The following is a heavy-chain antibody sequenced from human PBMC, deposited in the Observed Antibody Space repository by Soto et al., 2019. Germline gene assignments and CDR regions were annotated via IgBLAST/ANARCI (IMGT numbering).Heavy chain of an antibody. CDR3: AREGWFGELLSFDYYGMDV. V-gene: IGHV6-1*01. J-gene: IGHJ6*02. CDR1: GDSVSSNSAA. Sequence: LTLSLPCAISGDSVSSNSAAWNWIRQSTSRGLEWLGRTYYRSKWYNDYAVSVKSRITINPDTSKNQFSLQLNSVTPEDTAVYYCAREGWFGELLSFDYYGMDVWGQGTTVTVSS. D-gene: IGHD3-10*01. CDR2: TYYRSKWYN.